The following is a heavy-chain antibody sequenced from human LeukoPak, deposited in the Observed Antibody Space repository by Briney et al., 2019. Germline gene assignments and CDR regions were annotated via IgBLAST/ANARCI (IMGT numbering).Heavy chain of an antibody. CDR3: ARARDSSFDY. V-gene: IGHV4-59*01. CDR1: GVSISSYY. J-gene: IGHJ4*02. CDR2: IYYIGST. D-gene: IGHD6-6*01. Sequence: SETLSLTCTVSGVSISSYYWSWIRQPPGKGLEWIGYIYYIGSTNYNPSLKSRVTISVDTSKNQFSLKLSSVTAADTAVYYCARARDSSFDYWGQGTLVTVSS.